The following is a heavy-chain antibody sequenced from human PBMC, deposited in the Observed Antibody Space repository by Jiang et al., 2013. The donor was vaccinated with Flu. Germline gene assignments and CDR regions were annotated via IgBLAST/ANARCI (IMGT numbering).Heavy chain of an antibody. CDR3: ARAIGGYSYGPFEY. CDR2: IIPIFGTT. D-gene: IGHD5-18*01. V-gene: IGHV1-69*01. Sequence: CGAEVKKPGSSLRVSCKASGGTLSSYASNWVRQAPGQGLEWMGGIIPIFGTTEYAQRFQGRVTITADESTGTVYMDLASLKSEDTAVYYCARAIGGYSYGPFEYWGQGTLVTV. CDR1: GGTLSSYA. J-gene: IGHJ4*02.